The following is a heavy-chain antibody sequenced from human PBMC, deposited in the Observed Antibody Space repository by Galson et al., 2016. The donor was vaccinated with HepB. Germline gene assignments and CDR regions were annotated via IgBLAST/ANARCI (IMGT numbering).Heavy chain of an antibody. CDR2: VSRDASIT. J-gene: IGHJ4*02. CDR1: GFSFSRYA. CDR3: ARELTSHFELDY. D-gene: IGHD2-2*01. V-gene: IGHV3-30-3*01. Sequence: SLRLSCAASGFSFSRYAVHWVRQAPGKGLEWVAVVSRDASITDYAKSMKGRFTISRDNSMNQLYLQMNNLRDDDTGVYFCARELTSHFELDYWGQGALVIVSS.